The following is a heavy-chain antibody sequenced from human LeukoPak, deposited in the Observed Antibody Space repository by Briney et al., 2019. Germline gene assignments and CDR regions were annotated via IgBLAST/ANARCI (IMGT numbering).Heavy chain of an antibody. CDR1: GFTFSSYA. D-gene: IGHD3-10*01. J-gene: IGHJ4*02. Sequence: PGGSLRLSCAASGFTFSSYAVHWVRQAPGKGLEWVAVISYDGSNKYYADSVKGRFTISRDNSKNTLYLQMNSLRSEDTAVYYCVRGVRMVRGVITSYYFDYWGQGTLVTVSS. CDR3: VRGVRMVRGVITSYYFDY. CDR2: ISYDGSNK. V-gene: IGHV3-30-3*01.